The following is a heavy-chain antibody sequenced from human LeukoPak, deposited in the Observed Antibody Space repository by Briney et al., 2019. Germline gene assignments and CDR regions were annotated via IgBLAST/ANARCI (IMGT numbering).Heavy chain of an antibody. V-gene: IGHV3-30*18. D-gene: IGHD3-10*01. CDR3: AKLGDPY. J-gene: IGHJ4*02. Sequence: PGGSLRLSCAASGFTFSSYEMNWVRQAPGKGLEWVAVISFDGNNKYYADSVKGRFTISRDNSKSTLYLQMNSLRADDTAVYYCAKLGDPYWGQGTLVTVSS. CDR2: ISFDGNNK. CDR1: GFTFSSYE.